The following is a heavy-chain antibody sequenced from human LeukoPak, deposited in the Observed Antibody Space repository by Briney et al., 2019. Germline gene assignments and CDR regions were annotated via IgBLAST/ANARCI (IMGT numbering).Heavy chain of an antibody. CDR3: AKDHRNSRNTGSPYPDY. J-gene: IGHJ4*02. CDR1: GFTFSSYG. V-gene: IGHV3-30*02. D-gene: IGHD1-14*01. CDR2: IRYDGSKK. Sequence: PGGSLRLSCAPSGFTFSSYGMHWVRQAPGKGLEWVAFIRYDGSKKYYTNSGKGRFTISRDNSKNTLDLQMDRLTPDNTAVYYCAKDHRNSRNTGSPYPDYWGQGTLVTVSS.